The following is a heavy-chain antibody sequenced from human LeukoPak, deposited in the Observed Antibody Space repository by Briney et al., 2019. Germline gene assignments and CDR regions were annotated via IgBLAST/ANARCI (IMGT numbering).Heavy chain of an antibody. CDR1: GYTFTSYG. Sequence: RGASVKVSCKASGYTFTSYGISWVRQAPGQGLEWVGWISAYNGNTNYAQKLQGRVTMTTDTSTSTAYMELRSLRSDDTAVYYCARKPYYYDSSGYPFYFDYWGQGTLVTVSS. J-gene: IGHJ4*02. CDR2: ISAYNGNT. CDR3: ARKPYYYDSSGYPFYFDY. D-gene: IGHD3-22*01. V-gene: IGHV1-18*01.